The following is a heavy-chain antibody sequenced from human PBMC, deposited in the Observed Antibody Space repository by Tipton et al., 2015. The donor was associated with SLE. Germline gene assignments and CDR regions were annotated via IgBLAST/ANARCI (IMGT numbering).Heavy chain of an antibody. V-gene: IGHV3-23*01. CDR1: GFTFRNYA. CDR3: AKGHISGWYNYFDY. D-gene: IGHD6-19*01. CDR2: ISASGGNS. J-gene: IGHJ4*02. Sequence: GSLRLSCAGSGFTFRNYAMSWVRQAPGKGLEWVSAISASGGNSYHADSVNGRFTISRDNSKTTLYLQLNSLRAEDTAIYYCAKGHISGWYNYFDYWGQGTLVTVSS.